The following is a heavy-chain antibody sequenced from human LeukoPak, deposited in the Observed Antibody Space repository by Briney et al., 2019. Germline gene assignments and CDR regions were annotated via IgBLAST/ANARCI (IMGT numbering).Heavy chain of an antibody. V-gene: IGHV3-23*01. CDR1: GFIFSNYA. J-gene: IGHJ4*02. CDR3: AKWGDYDILTGYYDSDY. CDR2: IGGRDSGT. Sequence: ASLRLSCAASGFIFSNYAMSWVRQAPGKGLEWVSAIGGRDSGTYYADSVRGRFTVSRDDPKNTLYLQMNTLRAEDTAVYYCAKWGDYDILTGYYDSDYWGQGTLVTVSS. D-gene: IGHD3-9*01.